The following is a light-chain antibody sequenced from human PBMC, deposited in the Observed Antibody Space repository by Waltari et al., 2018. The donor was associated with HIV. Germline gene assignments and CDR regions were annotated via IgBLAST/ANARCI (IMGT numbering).Light chain of an antibody. V-gene: IGLV3-25*03. Sequence: SYELTQPPSVSVSPGQTARITCTGDALPKQYASWYQQKPGQAPMLIIYKDRGRPSGSPEGISGSSSGTAVTLTIGEVQAEDEADYYCQSVENSGTFWVFGGGTEVTVL. CDR3: QSVENSGTFWV. CDR1: ALPKQY. CDR2: KDR. J-gene: IGLJ3*02.